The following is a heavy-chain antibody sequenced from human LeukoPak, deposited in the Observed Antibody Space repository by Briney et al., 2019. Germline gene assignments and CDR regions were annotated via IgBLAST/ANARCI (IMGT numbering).Heavy chain of an antibody. Sequence: GSLRLSCAVSGFTFRTYWMHWVRQVPGEGLVWVSRINEDGSITNYADSVKGRFSISRDNAKNTLYLQMNSLRAEDTAVYYCARDLGYCTNGVCHTRFDYWGQGTLVAVSS. D-gene: IGHD2-8*01. J-gene: IGHJ4*02. CDR3: ARDLGYCTNGVCHTRFDY. CDR1: GFTFRTYW. CDR2: INEDGSIT. V-gene: IGHV3-74*01.